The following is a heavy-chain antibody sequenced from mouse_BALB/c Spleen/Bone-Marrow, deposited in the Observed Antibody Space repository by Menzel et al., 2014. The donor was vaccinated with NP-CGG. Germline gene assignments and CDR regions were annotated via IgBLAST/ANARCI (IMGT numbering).Heavy chain of an antibody. CDR3: ARKDGSSYYYGMDY. J-gene: IGHJ4*01. CDR2: VWGSGST. CDR1: GFSLSRYS. D-gene: IGHD1-1*01. Sequence: VKLVESGPGLVAPSQSLSITCTVSGFSLSRYSVHWVRQPPGKGLEWLGMVWGSGSTDYNSALKSRLSISKDNSKSQVFLKMKSLQTDDTAMYYCARKDGSSYYYGMDYWGQGTSVTVSS. V-gene: IGHV2-6-4*01.